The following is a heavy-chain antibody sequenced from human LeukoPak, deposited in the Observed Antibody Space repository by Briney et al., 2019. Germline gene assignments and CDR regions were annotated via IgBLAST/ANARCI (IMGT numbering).Heavy chain of an antibody. D-gene: IGHD3-22*01. CDR2: ISWDGGST. V-gene: IGHV3-43D*03. J-gene: IGHJ6*02. CDR3: AKDMRYDSSGSKSAPEKYYYYGMDV. CDR1: GFTFDDYA. Sequence: GGSLRLSCAASGFTFDDYAMHWVRQAPGKGLEWVSLISWDGGSTYYADSVKGRFTISRDNSKNSLYLQMNSLRAEDTALYYCAKDMRYDSSGSKSAPEKYYYYGMDVWGQGTTVTVSS.